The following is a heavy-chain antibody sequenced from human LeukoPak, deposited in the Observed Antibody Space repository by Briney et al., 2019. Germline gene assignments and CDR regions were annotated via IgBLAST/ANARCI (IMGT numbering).Heavy chain of an antibody. D-gene: IGHD2-2*01. CDR2: IYPGDSDT. CDR3: ARRAIVGYCSSTSCSYYFDY. V-gene: IGHV5-51*01. J-gene: IGHJ4*02. Sequence: GESLKISCKGSGYSFTSYWIGWVRQMPGKGLEWMGIIYPGDSDTRYSPSFQGQVTISAGKSISTAYLQWSSLKASDTAMYYCARRAIVGYCSSTSCSYYFDYWGQGTLVTVSS. CDR1: GYSFTSYW.